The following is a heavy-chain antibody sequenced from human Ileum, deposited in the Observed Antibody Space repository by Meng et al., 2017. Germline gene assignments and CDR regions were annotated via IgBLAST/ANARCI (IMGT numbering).Heavy chain of an antibody. V-gene: IGHV4-4*02. J-gene: IGHJ4*02. D-gene: IGHD2-15*01. CDR3: ARVRCASVSCYGDSYFDY. CDR1: GGSTSISNW. CDR2: IYHTGGT. Sequence: QVQLQESGPGLVKPSGTLPRTCAVSGGSTSISNWWTWVRQPPGKGLEWIGEIYHTGGTNYNPSLKRRVTISVDKSKNQFSLEVTSVTAADTAVYYCARVRCASVSCYGDSYFDYWGQGILVTVSS.